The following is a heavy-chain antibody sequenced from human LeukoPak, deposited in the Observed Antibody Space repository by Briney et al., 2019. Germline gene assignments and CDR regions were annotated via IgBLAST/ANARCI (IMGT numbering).Heavy chain of an antibody. D-gene: IGHD6-19*01. V-gene: IGHV4-59*01. CDR1: GGSISSYY. CDR3: ARDGYSSN. CDR2: IYYSGST. J-gene: IGHJ4*02. Sequence: PSETLSLTCTVSGGSISSYYWSWIRQPPGKGLEWIGYIYYSGSTNYNPSLKSRVTISVDTSKNQFSLKLSSVTAADTAVYYCARDGYSSNWGQGTLVTVSS.